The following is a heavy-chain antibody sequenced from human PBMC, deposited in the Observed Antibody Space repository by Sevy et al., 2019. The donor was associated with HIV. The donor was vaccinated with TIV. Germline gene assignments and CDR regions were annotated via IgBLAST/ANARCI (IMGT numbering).Heavy chain of an antibody. CDR3: AKDSGGSYPWYFDY. CDR2: SSGRGDST. V-gene: IGHV3-23*01. D-gene: IGHD1-26*01. CDR1: GFTISIYV. Sequence: GGSLRLSCAASGFTISIYVMNWVRQPPGKGLEWVAASSGRGDSTYYADSVKGRFTISRDNSKNTVFLQMNRLRPEDTAIYYCAKDSGGSYPWYFDYWGQGTLVTVSS. J-gene: IGHJ4*02.